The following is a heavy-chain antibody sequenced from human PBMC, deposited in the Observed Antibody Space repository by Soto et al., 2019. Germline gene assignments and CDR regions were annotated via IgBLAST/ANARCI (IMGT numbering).Heavy chain of an antibody. CDR2: VHYSGIT. Sequence: PSETLSLTCAVYGGSFSSYYLSWIRQPPGKGLEWIGEVHYSGITNYNPSLKSRLTISGDRSKNQFTLQLTSVTVEETAVYYCATSYGNAWYTYWGQGTQVTVSS. D-gene: IGHD6-13*01. CDR3: ATSYGNAWYTY. V-gene: IGHV4-34*01. J-gene: IGHJ4*02. CDR1: GGSFSSYY.